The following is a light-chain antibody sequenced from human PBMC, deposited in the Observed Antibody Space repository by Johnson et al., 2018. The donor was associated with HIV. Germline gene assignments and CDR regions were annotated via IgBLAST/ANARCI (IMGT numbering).Light chain of an antibody. CDR2: DNN. CDR3: GTWDSSLSAPV. Sequence: QSVLTQPPSVSAAPGQRVTISCSGSSSNIGNNYISWYQQLPGTAPKLLIYDNNKRPSGIPDRFSGSQSGTSATLGITGLQTGDEADYYCGTWDSSLSAPVFGTWSKVTGL. J-gene: IGLJ1*01. CDR1: SSNIGNNY. V-gene: IGLV1-51*01.